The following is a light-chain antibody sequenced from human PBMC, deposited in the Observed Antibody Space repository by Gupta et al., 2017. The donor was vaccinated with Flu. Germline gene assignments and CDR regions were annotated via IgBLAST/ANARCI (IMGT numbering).Light chain of an antibody. CDR3: KQENNCPWA. J-gene: IGKJ1*01. CDR2: MES. V-gene: IGKV1-5*03. Sequence: PYTVAASLRERVTVTCRGSKGISDWLKWYKQKRGTAPKLLIYMESTLERGVPRRFSGSGCGTEVTITIKNRQAEDFANYYCKQENNCPWAFGQGTKVEIK. CDR1: KGISDW.